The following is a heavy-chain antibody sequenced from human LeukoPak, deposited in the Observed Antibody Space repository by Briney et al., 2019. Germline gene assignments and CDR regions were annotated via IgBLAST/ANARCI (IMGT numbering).Heavy chain of an antibody. D-gene: IGHD1-26*01. CDR3: AEGGRNVIDY. V-gene: IGHV3-74*01. CDR2: INSDGVST. J-gene: IGHJ4*02. CDR1: GFTFSSYW. Sequence: PGGSLRLSCAASGFTFSSYWMHWVRQAPGKGLVWVSRINSDGVSTSYADSVKGRLTISRDNAKNTLYLQMNSLRDEDTAVYYCAEGGRNVIDYWGQGTLVTVSS.